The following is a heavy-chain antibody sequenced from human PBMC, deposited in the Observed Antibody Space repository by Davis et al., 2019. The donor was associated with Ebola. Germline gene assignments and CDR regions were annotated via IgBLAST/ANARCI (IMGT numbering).Heavy chain of an antibody. Sequence: GESLKISCAASGFTFSSYGMHWVRQAPGKGLEWVAFIRYDGCNKYYADSVKGRFTISRDDSKNTLYLQMNSLRAEDTAVYYCAKGESSVRVVVNSLFDYWGQGTLVTVSS. V-gene: IGHV3-30*02. CDR3: AKGESSVRVVVNSLFDY. CDR1: GFTFSSYG. J-gene: IGHJ4*02. D-gene: IGHD3-22*01. CDR2: IRYDGCNK.